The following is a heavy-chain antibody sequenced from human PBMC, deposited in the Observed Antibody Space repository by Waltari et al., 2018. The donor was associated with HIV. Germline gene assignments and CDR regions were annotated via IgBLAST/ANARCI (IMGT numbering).Heavy chain of an antibody. CDR3: ARGGGSWLQETHYYKGLDV. J-gene: IGHJ6*02. CDR2: IRAYDGKT. CDR1: GYDLTSYG. Sequence: VQLMQSGPEMRKPGASVRISCRATGYDLTSYGITWVRQAPGQGFEWGGGIRAYDGKTDVEGGFKDRVRLTIDPSTTTFFLEVRSLRVDDTATYYCARGGGSWLQETHYYKGLDVWGLGTSVTVSS. D-gene: IGHD3-22*01. V-gene: IGHV1-18*01.